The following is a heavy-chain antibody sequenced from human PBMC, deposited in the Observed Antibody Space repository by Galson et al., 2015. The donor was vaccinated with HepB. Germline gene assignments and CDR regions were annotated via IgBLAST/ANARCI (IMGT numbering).Heavy chain of an antibody. J-gene: IGHJ4*02. CDR3: VKATIKAARFPFDY. CDR2: IWYDGSNK. Sequence: SLRLSCAASGFTFSSYGMNWVRQAPGKGLEWVAVIWYDGSNKYYADSVKGRFTISRDNSKNTLYLQMSSLRAEDTAVYYCVKATIKAARFPFDYWGQGTLVTVSS. V-gene: IGHV3-33*06. CDR1: GFTFSSYG. D-gene: IGHD6-6*01.